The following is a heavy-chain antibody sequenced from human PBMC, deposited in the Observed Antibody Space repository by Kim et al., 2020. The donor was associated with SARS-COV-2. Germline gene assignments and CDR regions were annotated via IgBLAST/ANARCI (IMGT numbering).Heavy chain of an antibody. V-gene: IGHV3-48*03. CDR3: ARGVPGWSSFDS. J-gene: IGHJ4*02. CDR2: ISTSSSTI. Sequence: GGSLRLSCAASGFTFSSYEMNWVRQAPGKGLEWVSYISTSSSTIYYADSVKGRFTISRDNAKNSLYLQMSSLRAEDTALYYCARGVPGWSSFDSWGQGTLVTVSS. CDR1: GFTFSSYE. D-gene: IGHD6-19*01.